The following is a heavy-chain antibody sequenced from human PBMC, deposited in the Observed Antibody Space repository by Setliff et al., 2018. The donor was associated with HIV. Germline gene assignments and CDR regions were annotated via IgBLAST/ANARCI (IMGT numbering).Heavy chain of an antibody. J-gene: IGHJ3*02. CDR2: ITTYNGGT. D-gene: IGHD1-26*01. V-gene: IGHV1-18*01. Sequence: KVSCKASGYSFTSYGLGWVRQAPGQGLEWMGSITTYNGGTNYAQKFQGRVTMTTDTSTSTAYMELRSLRSDDTAVYYCTRGGYSGAFLDAFDIWGQGTMVTVSS. CDR3: TRGGYSGAFLDAFDI. CDR1: GYSFTSYG.